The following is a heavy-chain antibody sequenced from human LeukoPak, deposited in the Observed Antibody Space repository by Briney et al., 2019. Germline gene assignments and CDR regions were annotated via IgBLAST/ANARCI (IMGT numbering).Heavy chain of an antibody. CDR1: GFTVSSNY. CDR3: ARESGYSGYDYDY. J-gene: IGHJ4*02. Sequence: GGSLRLSCAASGFTVSSNYMSWVRQAPGKGLELVSVIYSGGSTYYADSVKGRFTISRGNSKNTLYLQMKSLRAEDTAVYYCARESGYSGYDYDYWGQGTLVTVSS. D-gene: IGHD5-12*01. V-gene: IGHV3-66*01. CDR2: IYSGGST.